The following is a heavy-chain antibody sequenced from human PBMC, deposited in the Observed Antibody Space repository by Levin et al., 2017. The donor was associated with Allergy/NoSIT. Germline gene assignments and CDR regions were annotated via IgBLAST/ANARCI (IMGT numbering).Heavy chain of an antibody. CDR2: ISSGGSDV. J-gene: IGHJ3*02. Sequence: GGSLRLSCEASGFTFRNYAMNWVRQAPGKGLEWVSSISSGGSDVYYGDSVRGRFTISRDNAKNSLYVQMNSLRAEDTAVYYCVKYFSTYDAFDIWGKETMVTVSP. CDR3: VKYFSTYDAFDI. D-gene: IGHD2/OR15-2a*01. CDR1: GFTFRNYA. V-gene: IGHV3-21*06.